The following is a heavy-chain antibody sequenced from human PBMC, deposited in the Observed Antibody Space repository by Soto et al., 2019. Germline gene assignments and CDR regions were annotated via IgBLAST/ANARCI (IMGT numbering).Heavy chain of an antibody. CDR2: ISSSSSTI. J-gene: IGHJ4*02. CDR1: GFTFSSYS. Sequence: GGSLRLSCAASGFTFSSYSMNWVRQAPGKGLEWVSYISSSSSTIYYADSVKGRFTISRDNAKNSLYLQMNSLRDEDTAVYYCARDLSSSWYKSYYFDYWGQGTLVTVSS. D-gene: IGHD6-13*01. V-gene: IGHV3-48*02. CDR3: ARDLSSSWYKSYYFDY.